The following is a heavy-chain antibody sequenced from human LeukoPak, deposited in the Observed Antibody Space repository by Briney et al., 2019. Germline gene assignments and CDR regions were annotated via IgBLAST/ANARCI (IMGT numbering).Heavy chain of an antibody. CDR1: GGFISNYY. CDR2: IFTSGST. J-gene: IGHJ4*02. Sequence: SETLSLTCTVSGGFISNYYWSWIRQPPGKGLEWIGYIFTSGSTNYNPSLRSRVSMSLDTSKNQFSLKLNSVTAADTAVYYCARKQSYFDYWGQGALVTVSS. V-gene: IGHV4-4*09. CDR3: ARKQSYFDY.